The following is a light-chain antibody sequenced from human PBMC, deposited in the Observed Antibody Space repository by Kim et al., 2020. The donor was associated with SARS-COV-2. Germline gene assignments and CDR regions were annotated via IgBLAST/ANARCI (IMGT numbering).Light chain of an antibody. CDR3: QQYYSYPYT. V-gene: IGKV1-8*01. J-gene: IGKJ2*01. Sequence: IRITQSPSSLSASTGDRVTITCRASQGISSYLAWYQKKPGKAPKLLIYAASTLQSGVPSRFSGSGSGTDFTLTISWLQSEDFATYYCQQYYSYPYTFGQGTKLEI. CDR2: AAS. CDR1: QGISSY.